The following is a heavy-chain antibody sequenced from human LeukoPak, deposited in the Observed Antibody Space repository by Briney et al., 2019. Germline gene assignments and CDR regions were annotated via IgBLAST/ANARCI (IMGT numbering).Heavy chain of an antibody. Sequence: GGALRLSCAASGFTFSSYAMHWVRQAPGKGLEGVAVISYDGSNKYYADSVKGRFTISRDNSKNTLYLQMNSLRAEDTAVYYCATGYCTNGVCYRIDYWGQGTLVTVSS. V-gene: IGHV3-30-3*01. CDR2: ISYDGSNK. J-gene: IGHJ4*02. D-gene: IGHD2-8*01. CDR3: ATGYCTNGVCYRIDY. CDR1: GFTFSSYA.